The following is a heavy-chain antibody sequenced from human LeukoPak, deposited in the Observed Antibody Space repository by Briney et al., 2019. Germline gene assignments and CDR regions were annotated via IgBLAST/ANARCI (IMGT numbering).Heavy chain of an antibody. CDR2: IYYSGST. CDR1: GASISGYY. Sequence: PSETLSLTCTVSGASISGYYWSWIRQPPGEGLEWIGYIYYSGSTNYNPSLKSRVTMSLDTSKSQFSLKASTVTAADTAVYYCARTPKPTPAYYFDYWGQGTLVTVSS. J-gene: IGHJ4*02. V-gene: IGHV4-59*01. CDR3: ARTPKPTPAYYFDY.